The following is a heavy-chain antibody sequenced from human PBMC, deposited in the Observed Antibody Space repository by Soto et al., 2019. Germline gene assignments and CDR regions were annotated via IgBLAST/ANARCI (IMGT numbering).Heavy chain of an antibody. CDR2: IHYSGNT. V-gene: IGHV4-31*03. CDR1: GDSIGTGGYY. D-gene: IGHD6-19*01. Sequence: QVQLQESGPGLVKPSQTLSLTCTVSGDSIGTGGYYWDWIRQHPGKGPEWIGYIHYSGNTYYNPSRKSRLTISLDAAMNQSSLHLSAVTAADAAVYYCATNHDASSGRTPLLVLSWGQGPLVTVSS. J-gene: IGHJ5*02. CDR3: ATNHDASSGRTPLLVLS.